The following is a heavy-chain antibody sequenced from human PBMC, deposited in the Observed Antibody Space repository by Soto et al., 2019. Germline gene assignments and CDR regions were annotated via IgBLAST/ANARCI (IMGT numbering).Heavy chain of an antibody. CDR2: INPNSGGT. Sequence: ASVKVSCKASGYTFTSYYMHWVRQAPGQGLEWMGWINPNSGGTNYAQKFQGRVTMTRDTSISTAYMELSRLRSDDTAVYYCARSESRAIIGAWRQGTLVTVSS. CDR1: GYTFTSYY. D-gene: IGHD1-26*01. J-gene: IGHJ5*02. CDR3: ARSESRAIIGA. V-gene: IGHV1-2*02.